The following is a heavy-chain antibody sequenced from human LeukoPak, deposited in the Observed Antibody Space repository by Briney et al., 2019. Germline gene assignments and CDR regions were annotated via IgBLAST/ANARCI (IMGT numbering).Heavy chain of an antibody. CDR2: ISYEGSNK. CDR1: GFILNSNY. Sequence: PGGSLRLSCAASGFILNSNYMPWVRQAPGKGLEGVAVISYEGSNKYSADTVKRRFTISRDNSKNTMYLQMNSLRAEDTAVYYCARALYCSGGSCYSDVVLRPLFTSHAFDIWGQGTMVTVSS. D-gene: IGHD2-15*01. V-gene: IGHV3-30*03. J-gene: IGHJ3*02. CDR3: ARALYCSGGSCYSDVVLRPLFTSHAFDI.